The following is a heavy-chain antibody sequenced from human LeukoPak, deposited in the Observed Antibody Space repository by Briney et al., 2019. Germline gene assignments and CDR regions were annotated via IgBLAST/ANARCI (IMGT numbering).Heavy chain of an antibody. CDR2: INSGHGA. J-gene: IGHJ6*03. Sequence: PGGSLRLSCAASGFIFGTYSMNWVRQAPGKGLEWVSAINSGHGAFYTDSVKGRFTISRDNSKNTLHLQMNGLRAEDTAIYYCATVTPGYYYMDVWGKGTTVTISS. CDR3: ATVTPGYYYMDV. CDR1: GFIFGTYS. V-gene: IGHV3-23*01.